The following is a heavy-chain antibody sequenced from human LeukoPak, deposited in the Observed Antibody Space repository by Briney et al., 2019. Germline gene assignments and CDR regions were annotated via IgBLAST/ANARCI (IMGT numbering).Heavy chain of an antibody. D-gene: IGHD3-10*01. V-gene: IGHV1-2*02. J-gene: IGHJ4*02. CDR2: INPNSGVT. Sequence: ASVKVSCKASGYTFTGYYMHWVRQAPGQGLEWMGWINPNSGVTNYGQKFQGRVTMTRDTSISTAYMELSSLRSDDTAVYYCAREPRGGRIDYWGQGTLVTVSS. CDR1: GYTFTGYY. CDR3: AREPRGGRIDY.